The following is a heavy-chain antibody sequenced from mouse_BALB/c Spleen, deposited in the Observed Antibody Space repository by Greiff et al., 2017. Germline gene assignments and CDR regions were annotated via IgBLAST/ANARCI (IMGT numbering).Heavy chain of an antibody. D-gene: IGHD2-4*01. CDR2: IDPSDSET. CDR1: GYSFTSYW. J-gene: IGHJ3*01. Sequence: VKLMESGPQLVRPGASVKISCKASGYSFTSYWMHWVKQRPGQGLEWIGMIDPSDSETRLNQKFKDKATLTVDKSSSTAYMQLSSPTSEDSAVYYCARAMITTGFAYWGQGTLVTVSA. V-gene: IGHV1S126*01. CDR3: ARAMITTGFAY.